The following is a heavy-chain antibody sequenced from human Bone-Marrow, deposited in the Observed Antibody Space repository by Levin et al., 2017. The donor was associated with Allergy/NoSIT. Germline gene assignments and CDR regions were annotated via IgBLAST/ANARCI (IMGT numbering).Heavy chain of an antibody. V-gene: IGHV3-30*18. Sequence: GGSLRLSCTTSGFTFDNFGMHWVRQTPGKRLQWVAVISYDGRNTYYADSVKGRFTISRDNSKNTLYLRMNGLRAEDTAVYYCAKRTDSGPSVYYYGLDVWGQGTTVIVSS. J-gene: IGHJ6*02. CDR3: AKRTDSGPSVYYYGLDV. CDR1: GFTFDNFG. D-gene: IGHD3/OR15-3a*01. CDR2: ISYDGRNT.